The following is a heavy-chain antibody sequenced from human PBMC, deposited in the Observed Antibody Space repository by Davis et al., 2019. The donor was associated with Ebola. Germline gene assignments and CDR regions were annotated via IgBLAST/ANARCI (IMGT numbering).Heavy chain of an antibody. CDR2: IYRGGST. Sequence: GSLRLSCTVSGYSISSGYYWGWIRQPPGKGLEWIGSIYRGGSTYYSPSLKSRVTISVDTSKNQFSLKLSSVTAADTAVYYCARVTGTTFLSPFDYWGQGTLVTVSS. CDR3: ARVTGTTFLSPFDY. V-gene: IGHV4-38-2*02. CDR1: GYSISSGYY. J-gene: IGHJ4*02. D-gene: IGHD1-1*01.